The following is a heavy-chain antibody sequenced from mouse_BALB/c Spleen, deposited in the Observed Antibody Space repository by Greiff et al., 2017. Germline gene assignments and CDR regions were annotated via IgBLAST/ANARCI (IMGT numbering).Heavy chain of an antibody. CDR2: IWAGGST. CDR1: GFSLTSYG. J-gene: IGHJ1*01. CDR3: ARDRGWLLPYWYFDV. V-gene: IGHV2-9*02. Sequence: VKVVESGPGLVAPSQSLSITCTVSGFSLTSYGVHWVRQPPGKGLEWLGVIWAGGSTNYNSALMSRLSISKDNSKSQVFLKMNSLQTDDTAMYYCARDRGWLLPYWYFDVWGAGTTVTVSS. D-gene: IGHD2-3*01.